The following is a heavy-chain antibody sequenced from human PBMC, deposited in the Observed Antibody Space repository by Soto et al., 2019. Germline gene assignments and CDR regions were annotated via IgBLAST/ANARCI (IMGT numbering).Heavy chain of an antibody. Sequence: PGGSLRLSCAASGFTFSSYGMHWVRQAPGKGLEWVAVIWYDGSNKYYADSVKGRFTISRDNSKNTLYLQMGSLRAEDTAVYYCAREGPPLLYLDRAAWFDPWGPGTLVTVSS. J-gene: IGHJ5*02. CDR2: IWYDGSNK. CDR1: GFTFSSYG. CDR3: AREGPPLLYLDRAAWFDP. V-gene: IGHV3-33*01. D-gene: IGHD3-9*01.